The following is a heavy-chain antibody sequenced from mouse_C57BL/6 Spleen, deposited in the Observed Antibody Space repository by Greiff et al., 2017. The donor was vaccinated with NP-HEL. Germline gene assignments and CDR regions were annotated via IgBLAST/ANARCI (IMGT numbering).Heavy chain of an antibody. CDR1: GYAFSSYW. CDR3: ARCSTTVVVSPFYYFDY. CDR2: IYPGDGDT. D-gene: IGHD1-1*01. V-gene: IGHV1-80*01. Sequence: VQLQESGAELVKPGASVKISCKASGYAFSSYWMNWVKQRPGTGLEWIGQIYPGDGDTNYNGKFKGKATLTADKSSSTAYMQLSSLTSEDSAVYFCARCSTTVVVSPFYYFDYWGQGTTLTVSS. J-gene: IGHJ2*01.